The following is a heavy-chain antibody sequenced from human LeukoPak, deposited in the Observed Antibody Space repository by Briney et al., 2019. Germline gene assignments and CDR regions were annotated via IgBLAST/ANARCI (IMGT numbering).Heavy chain of an antibody. D-gene: IGHD3-10*01. V-gene: IGHV1-2*06. CDR2: INPNSGGT. CDR3: ARGPRGRPDITMVRPAELDFDY. Sequence: ASVKVSCKASGYTFTGYYMHWVRQAPGQGLEWMGRINPNSGGTNYAQKFQGRVTMTRDTSIGTAYMELSRLRSDDTAVYYCARGPRGRPDITMVRPAELDFDYWGQGTLATVSS. J-gene: IGHJ4*02. CDR1: GYTFTGYY.